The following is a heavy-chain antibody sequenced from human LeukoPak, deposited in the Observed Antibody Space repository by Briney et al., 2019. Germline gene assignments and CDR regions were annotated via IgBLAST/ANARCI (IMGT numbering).Heavy chain of an antibody. V-gene: IGHV3-23*01. J-gene: IGHJ4*02. CDR3: AKDLNWGGR. Sequence: GGSLRLSCAASGFTFSSYWMHWVRQGPGKGLEWVSGISGSGVTDYADSVKGRFTISRDNSKNTLYLQMNSLRAEDTAVYYCAKDLNWGGRWGQGTLVTVSS. CDR1: GFTFSSYW. CDR2: ISGSGVT. D-gene: IGHD7-27*01.